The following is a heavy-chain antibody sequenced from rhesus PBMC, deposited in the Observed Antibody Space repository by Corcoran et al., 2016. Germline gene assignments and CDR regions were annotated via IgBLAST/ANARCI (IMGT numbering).Heavy chain of an antibody. CDR3: AKEPTVTTSGY. V-gene: IGHV3S42*01. Sequence: EVQLVESGGGLAKPGGSLRLSCAASGFTFSSYWMNWVLQTPGKGLEWISVINSGGGSTYYADSVKCRFTISRDNSKNTRSLQMNSLRAEDTAGYYCAKEPTVTTSGYWGQGVLVTVSS. CDR1: GFTFSSYW. J-gene: IGHJ4*01. D-gene: IGHD4-35*01. CDR2: INSGGGST.